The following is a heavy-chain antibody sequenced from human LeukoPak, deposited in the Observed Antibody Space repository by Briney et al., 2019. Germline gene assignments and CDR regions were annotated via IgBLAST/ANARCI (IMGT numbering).Heavy chain of an antibody. D-gene: IGHD5-12*01. V-gene: IGHV3-30*03. Sequence: GGSLRLSCAASGFTFSSFDMHWVRQAPGKGLEWVAVISYDGSNKYYADSVKGRFTISRDNSKNTLYLQMNSLRAEDTAVYYCARDIVASFDYWGQGTLVTVSS. CDR3: ARDIVASFDY. CDR1: GFTFSSFD. CDR2: ISYDGSNK. J-gene: IGHJ4*02.